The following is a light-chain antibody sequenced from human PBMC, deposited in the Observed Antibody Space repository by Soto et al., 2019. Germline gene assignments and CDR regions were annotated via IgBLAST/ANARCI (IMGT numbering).Light chain of an antibody. Sequence: QSVLTQPPSVSGVPGQRVTISCAGSSYNIGAGYDVNWYQQLPGRAPKLLIYDDNNRPSGVPDRFSGSKSATSASLAITGLQAEDEANYYCQSSDSSLSGSVVFGGGTQLTVL. CDR1: SYNIGAGYD. V-gene: IGLV1-40*01. J-gene: IGLJ2*01. CDR2: DDN. CDR3: QSSDSSLSGSVV.